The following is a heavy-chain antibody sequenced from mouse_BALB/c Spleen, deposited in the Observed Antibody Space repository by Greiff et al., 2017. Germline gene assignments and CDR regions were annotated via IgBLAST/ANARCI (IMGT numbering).Heavy chain of an antibody. CDR2: INPGSGGT. Sequence: VQLQQSGAELVRPGTSVKVSCKASGYAFTNYLIEWVKQRPGQGLEWIGVINPGSGGTNYNEKFKGKATLTADKSSSTAYMQLSSLTSDDSAVYFCARFYEYDGPTWYFDVWGAGTTVTVSS. J-gene: IGHJ1*01. CDR1: GYAFTNYL. CDR3: ARFYEYDGPTWYFDV. D-gene: IGHD2-4*01. V-gene: IGHV1-54*01.